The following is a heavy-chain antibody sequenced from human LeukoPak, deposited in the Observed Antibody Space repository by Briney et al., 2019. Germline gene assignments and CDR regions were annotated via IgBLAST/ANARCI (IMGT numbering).Heavy chain of an antibody. J-gene: IGHJ5*02. V-gene: IGHV1-8*01. CDR3: ARGPLVRLPSSFDP. CDR1: GYTFTSYD. Sequence: GASVKVSCKASGYTFTSYDFNWVRQATGQGLEWMGWMNPNSGNTGSAQRFQGRITMTRDTSISTAYMELSSLRFEDTAVYYCARGPLVRLPSSFDPWGQGTLVTVSS. D-gene: IGHD3-16*02. CDR2: MNPNSGNT.